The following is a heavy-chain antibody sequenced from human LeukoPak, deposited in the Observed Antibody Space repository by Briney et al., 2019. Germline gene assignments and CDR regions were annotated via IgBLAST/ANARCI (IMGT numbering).Heavy chain of an antibody. D-gene: IGHD3-10*01. CDR1: GYSISSGFY. V-gene: IGHV4-38-2*02. J-gene: IGHJ3*01. CDR2: IYHSGRM. CDR3: ARGPDITSDAFDF. Sequence: SETLSLTCTVSGYSISSGFYWGWIRQPPEKELEWIGTIYHSGRMYYNPSLKSRVTILVDRSKNQFSLKLSSVTAAETAVYYCARGPDITSDAFDFWGRGTMVTVSS.